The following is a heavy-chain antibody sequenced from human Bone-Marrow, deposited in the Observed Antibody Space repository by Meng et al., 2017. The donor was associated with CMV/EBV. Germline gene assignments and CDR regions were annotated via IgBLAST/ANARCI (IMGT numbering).Heavy chain of an antibody. CDR3: ARGRLGGAARPRFVDY. V-gene: IGHV4-61*01. Sequence: SETLSLTCTVSGGSVSSGSHYWSWIRQPPGKELEWIGYIYYSGSAKYNPSLKSRVTISVDTSKNQFSLKVTSVTAADTAVDYCARGRLGGAARPRFVDYWGQGTLVTVSS. CDR2: IYYSGSA. D-gene: IGHD6-6*01. CDR1: GGSVSSGSHY. J-gene: IGHJ4*02.